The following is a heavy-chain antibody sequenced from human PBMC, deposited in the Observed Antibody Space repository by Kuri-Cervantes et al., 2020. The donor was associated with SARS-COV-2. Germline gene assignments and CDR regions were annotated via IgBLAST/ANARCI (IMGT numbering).Heavy chain of an antibody. CDR1: GFTFSSYA. CDR3: AATGHSSTYYYFDY. J-gene: IGHJ4*02. V-gene: IGHV3-23*01. CDR2: ISGSGGST. D-gene: IGHD2-2*01. Sequence: GESLKISCAASGFTFSSYAMHWVRQAPGKGLEWVSAISGSGGSTYYADSVKGRFTISRDNSKNTLYLQMNSLRAEDTAVYYCAATGHSSTYYYFDYWGLGTLVTVSS.